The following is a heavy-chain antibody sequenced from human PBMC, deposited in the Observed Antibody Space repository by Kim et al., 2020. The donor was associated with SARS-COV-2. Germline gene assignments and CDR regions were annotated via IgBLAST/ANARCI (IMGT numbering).Heavy chain of an antibody. V-gene: IGHV3-30*18. CDR3: AKGESAMVTNYFDY. CDR2: ISYDGSNK. J-gene: IGHJ4*02. CDR1: GFTFSSYG. Sequence: GGSLRLSCAASGFTFSSYGMHWVRQAPGKGLEWVAVISYDGSNKYYADSVKGRFTISRDNSKNTLYLQMNSLRAEDTAVYYCAKGESAMVTNYFDYWGQGTLVTVSS. D-gene: IGHD5-18*01.